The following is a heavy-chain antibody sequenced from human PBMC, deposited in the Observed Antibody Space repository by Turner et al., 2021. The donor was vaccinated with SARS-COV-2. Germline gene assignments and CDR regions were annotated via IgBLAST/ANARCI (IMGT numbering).Heavy chain of an antibody. V-gene: IGHV3-21*01. CDR2: ISSSGKNG. CDR3: AKVRVDVSKRSDAFDI. CDR1: GFDFNIYS. J-gene: IGHJ3*02. D-gene: IGHD5-12*01. Sequence: EVQVVESGGGLVKPGGSLRLSCAASGFDFNIYSMNWVRQAPGKGLEWVSAISSSGKNGYYADSGKGRFTISRDNAKSSLYLQMNSLRVEDTALYYCAKVRVDVSKRSDAFDIWGQGTMVTVSS.